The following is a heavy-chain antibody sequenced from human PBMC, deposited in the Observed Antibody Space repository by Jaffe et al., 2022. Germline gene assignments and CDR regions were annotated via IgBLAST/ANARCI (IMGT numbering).Heavy chain of an antibody. CDR2: INTNTGNP. J-gene: IGHJ4*02. V-gene: IGHV7-4-1*02. CDR1: GYTFTSYA. D-gene: IGHD5-12*01. CDR3: ARDGSFGDIVATMIWSGTVTPDY. Sequence: QVQLVQSGSELKKPGASVKVSCKASGYTFTSYAMNWVRQAPGQGLEWMGWINTNTGNPTYAQGFTGRFVFSLDTSVSTAYLQISSLKAEDTAVYYCARDGSFGDIVATMIWSGTVTPDYWGQGTLVTVSS.